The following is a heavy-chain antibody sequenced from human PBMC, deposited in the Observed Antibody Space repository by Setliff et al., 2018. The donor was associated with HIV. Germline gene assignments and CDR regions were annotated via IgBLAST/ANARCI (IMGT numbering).Heavy chain of an antibody. CDR1: GFTFSSYE. D-gene: IGHD6-13*01. CDR2: ISSSGSTI. Sequence: LRLSCAASGFTFSSYEMNWVRQAPGKGLEWVSYISSSGSTIYYADSVKGRFTISRDNAKNPLYLQMNSLRAEDTAVYYCARVEATGTIYYYYYYMDVWGKGATVTVSS. J-gene: IGHJ6*03. CDR3: ARVEATGTIYYYYYYMDV. V-gene: IGHV3-48*03.